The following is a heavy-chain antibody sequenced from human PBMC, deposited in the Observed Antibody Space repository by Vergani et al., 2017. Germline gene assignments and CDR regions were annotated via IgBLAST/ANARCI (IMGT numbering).Heavy chain of an antibody. CDR1: GFTFSSYA. V-gene: IGHV3-73*01. J-gene: IGHJ4*02. Sequence: EVQLLESGGGLVQPGGSLRLSCAASGFTFSSYAMSWVRQTSGKGLEWIGRIRDKTYNYATAYAVSVKGRFIISRDDSKKTAYLQMNRLTIEDTAVYYCARVKDLVDQLYFNYWGQGTLVTVSS. CDR2: IRDKTYNYAT. D-gene: IGHD2-15*01. CDR3: ARVKDLVDQLYFNY.